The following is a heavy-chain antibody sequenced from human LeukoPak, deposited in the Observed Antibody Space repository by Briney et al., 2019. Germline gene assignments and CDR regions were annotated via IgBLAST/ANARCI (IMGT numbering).Heavy chain of an antibody. D-gene: IGHD3-10*01. J-gene: IGHJ6*03. Sequence: PGGSLRLSCAASGSTFSSYAMSWVRQAPGKGLEWVSAISGSGGSTYYADSVKGRFTISRDNSKNTLYLQMNSLRAEDTAVYYCASGSYGSGFYYFYYMDVWGKGTTVTVSS. CDR3: ASGSYGSGFYYFYYMDV. CDR1: GSTFSSYA. CDR2: ISGSGGST. V-gene: IGHV3-23*01.